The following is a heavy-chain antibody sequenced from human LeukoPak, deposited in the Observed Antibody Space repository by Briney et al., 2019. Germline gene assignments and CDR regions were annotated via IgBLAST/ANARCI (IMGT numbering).Heavy chain of an antibody. V-gene: IGHV4-30-2*01. D-gene: IGHD6-19*01. CDR3: ASSELTLAPGIVAGAFAFDI. Sequence: SQTLSLTCAVSGGSISSGGYSWNWIRHPPGKGVEWIGYMYESGSTYYNPSLKSRVTISVDRSKNQFSLKVSSVTAADTAVYYCASSELTLAPGIVAGAFAFDIWGQGTMVTVSS. CDR1: GGSISSGGYS. CDR2: MYESGST. J-gene: IGHJ3*02.